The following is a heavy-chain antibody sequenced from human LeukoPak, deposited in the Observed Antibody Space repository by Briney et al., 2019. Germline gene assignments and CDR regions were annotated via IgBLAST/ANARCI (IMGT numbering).Heavy chain of an antibody. J-gene: IGHJ4*02. CDR3: ARFWSGYSYYFDY. CDR2: ISSSSSYI. V-gene: IGHV3-21*01. Sequence: GGSLRLSCAASGFTSSSYSMNWVRQAPGKGLEWVSSISSSSSYIYYADSVKGRFTISRDNAKNSLYLQMNSLRAEDTAVYYCARFWSGYSYYFDYWGQGTLVTVSS. D-gene: IGHD3-3*01. CDR1: GFTSSSYS.